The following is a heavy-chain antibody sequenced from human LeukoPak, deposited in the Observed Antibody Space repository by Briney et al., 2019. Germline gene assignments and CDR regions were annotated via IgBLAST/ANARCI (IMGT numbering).Heavy chain of an antibody. D-gene: IGHD6-19*01. Sequence: GGSLRLSCAASGFTLSNYAMNWVRQAPGKGLEWVSTLSGSGITTYYADSVKGRFTISRDNSKNTLYLQMNSLRAEDTAVYYCAKGIYSSGWSYFDYWGHGTLVTVSS. CDR2: LSGSGITT. J-gene: IGHJ4*01. V-gene: IGHV3-23*01. CDR1: GFTLSNYA. CDR3: AKGIYSSGWSYFDY.